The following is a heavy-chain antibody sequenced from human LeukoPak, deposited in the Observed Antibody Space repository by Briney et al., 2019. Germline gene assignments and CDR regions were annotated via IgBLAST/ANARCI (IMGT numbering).Heavy chain of an antibody. J-gene: IGHJ4*02. CDR1: GGSISSYY. D-gene: IGHD5-12*01. V-gene: IGHV4-59*12. Sequence: KPSETLSLTCTVSGGSISSYYWSWIRQPPGKGLEWIGYIYYSGSTYYNPSLKSRVTISVDTSKNQFSLKLSSVTAADTAVYYCARDATMMGNYFNYWGQGTLVTVSS. CDR2: IYYSGST. CDR3: ARDATMMGNYFNY.